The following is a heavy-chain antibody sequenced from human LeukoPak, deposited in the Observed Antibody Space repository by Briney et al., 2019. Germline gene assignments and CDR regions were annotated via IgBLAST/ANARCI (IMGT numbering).Heavy chain of an antibody. Sequence: GGSLRLSCAASGFTFSSYWMSWVRQAPGKGLEWVANIKQDGSEKYYVDSVKGRFTISRDNAKNSLYLQMNSLRAEDTAVYYCARDSGAYDSSGYFDYWGQGTLVTVSS. CDR2: IKQDGSEK. D-gene: IGHD3-22*01. CDR1: GFTFSSYW. V-gene: IGHV3-7*01. CDR3: ARDSGAYDSSGYFDY. J-gene: IGHJ4*02.